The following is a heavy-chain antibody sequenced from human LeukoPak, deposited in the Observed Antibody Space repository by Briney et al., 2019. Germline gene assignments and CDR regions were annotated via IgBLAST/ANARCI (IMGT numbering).Heavy chain of an antibody. CDR1: GGSISSGGYY. J-gene: IGHJ5*02. V-gene: IGHV4-31*03. D-gene: IGHD2-2*01. CDR2: IYYSGST. Sequence: SETLSLTCTGSGGSISSGGYYWSWIRQHPGKGLEWIGYIYYSGSTYYNPSLKSRVTISVDTSKNQFSLKLSSVTAADTAVYYCARAYYCSSTSCYGLDWFDPWGQGTLVTVSS. CDR3: ARAYYCSSTSCYGLDWFDP.